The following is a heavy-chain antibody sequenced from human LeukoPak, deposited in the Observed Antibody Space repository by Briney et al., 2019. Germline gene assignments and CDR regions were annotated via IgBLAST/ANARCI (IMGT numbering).Heavy chain of an antibody. CDR1: GFTFTDYW. CDR2: IRQDGSEK. CDR3: ARDGTAAGLYFDL. J-gene: IGHJ4*01. Sequence: PGGSLRLSCAVSGFTFTDYWMNWVRQAPGKGLEWVGIIRQDGSEKTYGESLKGRFTISRDNTKNSLSLQVNSLSVEDTAVYYCARDGTAAGLYFDLWGQGTLVTVSS. V-gene: IGHV3-7*01. D-gene: IGHD6-13*01.